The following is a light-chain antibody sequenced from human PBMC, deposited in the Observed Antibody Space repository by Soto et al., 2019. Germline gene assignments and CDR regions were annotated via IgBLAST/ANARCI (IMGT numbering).Light chain of an antibody. CDR3: CSNAVGSTYV. J-gene: IGLJ1*01. CDR2: SNI. Sequence: QSVLTQPPSASGTPGQRVTISCFGSSSNIGSNTVNWYQQLPGTAPKLLIFSNIQRPSGVPDRFSGSKSGSSASLAIRGLQSEDEADYYCCSNAVGSTYVFGTGTKLTVL. CDR1: SSNIGSNT. V-gene: IGLV1-44*01.